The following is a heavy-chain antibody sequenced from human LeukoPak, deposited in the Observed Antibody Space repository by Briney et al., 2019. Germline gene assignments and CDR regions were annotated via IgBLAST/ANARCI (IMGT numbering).Heavy chain of an antibody. CDR3: ARLYGDYLPHWYFDL. CDR2: SYYSGSS. D-gene: IGHD4-17*01. Sequence: SETLSLTCTVSGGSISSYYWSWIRQPPGKGLEWVGYSYYSGSSNYNPYLNSRVTISVDTSKNQFSLKLSSVTAADTAVYYCARLYGDYLPHWYFDLWGRGTRVTVSS. V-gene: IGHV4-59*08. J-gene: IGHJ2*01. CDR1: GGSISSYY.